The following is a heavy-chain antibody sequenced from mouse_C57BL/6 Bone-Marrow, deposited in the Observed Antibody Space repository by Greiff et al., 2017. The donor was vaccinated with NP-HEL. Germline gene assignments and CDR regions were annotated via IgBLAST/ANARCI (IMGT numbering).Heavy chain of an antibody. CDR3: ERDEGYGYAWFAY. J-gene: IGHJ3*01. CDR1: GFTFSSYA. D-gene: IGHD2-2*01. Sequence: EVNVVESGGGLVKPGGSLKLSCAASGFTFSSYAMSWVRQTPEKRLEWVATISDGGSYTYYPDNVKGRFTISRDNAKNKLYLQMSHVKSEDTAMYYCERDEGYGYAWFAYWGQGTLVTVSA. V-gene: IGHV5-4*01. CDR2: ISDGGSYT.